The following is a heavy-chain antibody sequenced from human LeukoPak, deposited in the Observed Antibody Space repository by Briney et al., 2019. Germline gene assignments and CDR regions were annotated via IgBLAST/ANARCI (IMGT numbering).Heavy chain of an antibody. D-gene: IGHD5-18*01. Sequence: SETLSLTCTVSGGSISSSSYYWGWIRQPPGRGLEWIGSIYYSGSTYYNSSLKSRVTISVDTSKNQFSLKLSSVAAADTAVYYCARTFGYSYGYLDYWGQGTLVTVSS. CDR3: ARTFGYSYGYLDY. V-gene: IGHV4-39*01. J-gene: IGHJ4*02. CDR2: IYYSGST. CDR1: GGSISSSSYY.